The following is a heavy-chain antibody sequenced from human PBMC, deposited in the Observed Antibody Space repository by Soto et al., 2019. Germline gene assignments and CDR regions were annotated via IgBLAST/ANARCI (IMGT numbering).Heavy chain of an antibody. Sequence: ASVKVSCKASGCTFSSSAISWVRQAPGQGLEWMGGIIPIFGTANYAQKFQGRVTITADESTSTAYMELSSLRSEDTAVYYCARDSVGGYSYGVWGQGTTVTVSS. CDR1: GCTFSSSA. J-gene: IGHJ6*02. CDR2: IIPIFGTA. D-gene: IGHD5-18*01. V-gene: IGHV1-69*13. CDR3: ARDSVGGYSYGV.